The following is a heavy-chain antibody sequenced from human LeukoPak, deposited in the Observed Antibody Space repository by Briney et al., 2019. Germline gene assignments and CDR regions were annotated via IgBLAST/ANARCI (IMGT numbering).Heavy chain of an antibody. CDR2: INAGNGNT. CDR3: ARRVVVPAAIVDWFDP. V-gene: IGHV1-3*01. J-gene: IGHJ5*02. Sequence: GASVKVSCKASGNTFTSYAMHWVRQAPGQRLEWMGWINAGNGNTKYSQKFQGRVTITRDTSASTAYMELSSLRSEDTAVYYCARRVVVPAAIVDWFDPWGQGTLVTVPS. D-gene: IGHD2-2*01. CDR1: GNTFTSYA.